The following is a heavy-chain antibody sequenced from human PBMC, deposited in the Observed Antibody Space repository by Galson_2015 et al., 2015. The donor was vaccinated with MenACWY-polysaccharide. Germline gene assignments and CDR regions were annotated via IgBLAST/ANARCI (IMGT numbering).Heavy chain of an antibody. J-gene: IGHJ5*02. Sequence: SVKVSCKASGYTFTSYDINWVRQATGQGLEWMGWMNPNSGXTGYAQKFQVRVTMTRTTSISIAYMELSSLRSDDTAVYYCARGGKYYYDSSGYFNWFDPWGQGTLVTVSS. CDR3: ARGGKYYYDSSGYFNWFDP. V-gene: IGHV1-8*01. CDR2: MNPNSGXT. CDR1: GYTFTSYD. D-gene: IGHD3-22*01.